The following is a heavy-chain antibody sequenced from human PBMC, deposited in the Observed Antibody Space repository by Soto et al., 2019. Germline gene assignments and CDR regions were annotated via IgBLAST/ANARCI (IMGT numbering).Heavy chain of an antibody. V-gene: IGHV4-39*01. J-gene: IGHJ5*02. CDR2: SYYSGTS. D-gene: IGHD1-20*01. CDR1: GGSIRVQSYY. CDR3: TRRYNWNDYYFDP. Sequence: SETLSLTCTVSGGSIRVQSYYWTWIRQTPGKGLEWVGSSYYSGTSYFNPALKGRVTISVDTSTNQFSLRLTSVTAADTAVYYCTRRYNWNDYYFDPRGQGTLVTVSS.